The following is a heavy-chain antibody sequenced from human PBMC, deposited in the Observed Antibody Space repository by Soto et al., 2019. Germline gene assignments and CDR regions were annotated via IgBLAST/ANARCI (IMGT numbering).Heavy chain of an antibody. D-gene: IGHD2-8*01. CDR1: GGTFSSYA. CDR2: IILIFGTA. CDR3: ARTSDCTNGVCYRNWFDP. Sequence: GASVKVSCKASGGTFSSYAISWVRQAPGQGLEWMGGIILIFGTANYAQKFQGRVTITADESTSTAYMELSSLRSEDTAMYYCARTSDCTNGVCYRNWFDPWGQGTLVTVSS. V-gene: IGHV1-69*13. J-gene: IGHJ5*02.